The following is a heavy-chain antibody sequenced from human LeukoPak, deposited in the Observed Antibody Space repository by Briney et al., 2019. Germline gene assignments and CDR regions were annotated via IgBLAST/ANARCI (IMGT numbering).Heavy chain of an antibody. CDR1: GYTFTSYG. V-gene: IGHV1-18*01. CDR3: AREGCSGGSCSPVDY. Sequence: ASVKVSCKASGYTFTSYGISWVRQDPGQGLEWMGWISAYNGNTNYAQKLQGRVTMTTDTSTSTAYMELRSLRSDDTAVYDCAREGCSGGSCSPVDYWGQGTLVTVSS. J-gene: IGHJ4*02. D-gene: IGHD2-15*01. CDR2: ISAYNGNT.